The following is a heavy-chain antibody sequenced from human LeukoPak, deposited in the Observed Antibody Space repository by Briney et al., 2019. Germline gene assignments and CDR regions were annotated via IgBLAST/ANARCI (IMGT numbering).Heavy chain of an antibody. CDR1: GGSIHSHY. CDR3: ASRPAGSTWYGVFDY. D-gene: IGHD6-13*01. J-gene: IGHJ4*02. V-gene: IGHV4-59*11. CDR2: VFNGGST. Sequence: SETLSLTCTVSGGSIHSHYWSWIRQPPGKGLEWIGYVFNGGSTNYNPSLKSRVTMSVDTSRDQFSLRLSSVTAADTAIYYCASRPAGSTWYGVFDYWSQGTLVTVSS.